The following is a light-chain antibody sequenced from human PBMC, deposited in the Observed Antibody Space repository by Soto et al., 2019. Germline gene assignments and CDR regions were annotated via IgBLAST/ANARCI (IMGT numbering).Light chain of an antibody. V-gene: IGKV3-11*01. CDR3: QQRSNWTPRYT. CDR1: QIVCRS. J-gene: IGKJ2*01. CDR2: DAS. Sequence: EIVLTQSPATLSLSPWERATLSCRASQIVCRSLAWYQQKPGQAPRLLIYDASHRATGIPARFSGSGSGTDFTLTISSLEPEDFAVYYCQQRSNWTPRYTFGQGTKLEIK.